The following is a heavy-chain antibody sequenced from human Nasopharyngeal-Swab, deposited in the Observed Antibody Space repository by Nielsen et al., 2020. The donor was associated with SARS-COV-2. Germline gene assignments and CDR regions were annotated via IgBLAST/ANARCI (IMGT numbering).Heavy chain of an antibody. CDR1: AFTLTNYG. V-gene: IGHV1-69*13. CDR2: IIPIFGTA. J-gene: IGHJ6*02. D-gene: IGHD6-19*01. CDR3: ARLAYSSCWSYYYYGMDV. Sequence: SVKVSCKASAFTLTNYGISWVRQAPGQGLEWMGGIIPIFGTANYAQKFQGRVTITADESTSTAYMELSSLRSEDTAVYYCARLAYSSCWSYYYYGMDVWDQGTTVTVSS.